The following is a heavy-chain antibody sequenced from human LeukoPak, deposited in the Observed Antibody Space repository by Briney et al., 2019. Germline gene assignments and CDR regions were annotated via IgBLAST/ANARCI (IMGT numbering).Heavy chain of an antibody. V-gene: IGHV3-33*08. CDR3: ARDPSGSGWSLNN. CDR2: IWYDGSNK. D-gene: IGHD6-19*01. J-gene: IGHJ4*02. CDR1: GFTFSTYG. Sequence: SGGSLRLSCAASGFTFSTYGIHWVRQAPGKGLEWVAVIWYDGSNKYYADSVKGRFAISRDNSKNTVCLQMNSLRVEDTAVYYCARDPSGSGWSLNNWGQGTLVTVSS.